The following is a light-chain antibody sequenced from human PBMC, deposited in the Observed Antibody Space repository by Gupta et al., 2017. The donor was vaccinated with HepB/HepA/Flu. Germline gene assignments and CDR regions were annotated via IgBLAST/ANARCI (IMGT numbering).Light chain of an antibody. J-gene: IGLJ1*01. CDR3: SSDTTGNPRYV. CDR1: TSDIGTFNA. CDR2: NVS. Sequence: QSALSHPASVPGSPRQSLTTPFTGSTSDIGTFNAVSWYQQSAGNAPNVLIDNVSKRPSGVAHRFSGTKSDNTASLTISGLQEGEEAIYYCSSDTTGNPRYVFGTGTKVTVL. V-gene: IGLV2-14*01.